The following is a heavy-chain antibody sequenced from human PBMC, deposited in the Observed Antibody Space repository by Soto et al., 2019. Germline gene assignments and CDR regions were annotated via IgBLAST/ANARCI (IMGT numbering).Heavy chain of an antibody. V-gene: IGHV1-69*13. J-gene: IGHJ4*02. D-gene: IGHD3-10*01. CDR2: IIPIFGTA. Sequence: ASVKVSCKASGGTFSSYAISWVRQAPGQGLEWMGGIIPIFGTANYAQKFQGRVTITADESTSTAYVELSSLRSEDTAVYYCARVDSLQAGIDYWGQGTLVTVSS. CDR1: GGTFSSYA. CDR3: ARVDSLQAGIDY.